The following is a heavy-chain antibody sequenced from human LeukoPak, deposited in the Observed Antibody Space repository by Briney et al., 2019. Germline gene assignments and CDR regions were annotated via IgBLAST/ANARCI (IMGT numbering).Heavy chain of an antibody. CDR2: ISSSSSYI. Sequence: RGSLRLSSAESGLTFSGFRMNWVCQAPGKGLEWVSSISSSSSYIYYADSVKGRFTISRDNAKNSLYLQMNSLRAEDTAVYYSVYVCASGYVWGRYRYDLDYWGQGTLVTVSS. CDR3: VYVCASGYVWGRYRYDLDY. D-gene: IGHD3-16*02. CDR1: GLTFSGFR. V-gene: IGHV3-21*01. J-gene: IGHJ4*02.